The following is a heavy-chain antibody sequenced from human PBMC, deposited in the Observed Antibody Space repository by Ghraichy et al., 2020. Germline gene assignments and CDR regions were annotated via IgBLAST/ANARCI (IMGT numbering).Heavy chain of an antibody. CDR2: ISSSSSTI. CDR3: ARDRRGSYSTPVDY. D-gene: IGHD1-26*01. J-gene: IGHJ4*02. CDR1: GFTFSSYS. V-gene: IGHV3-48*04. Sequence: GGSLRLSCAASGFTFSSYSMNWVRQAPGKGLEWVSYISSSSSTIYYADSVKGRFTISRDNAKNSLYLQMNSLRAEDTAVYYCARDRRGSYSTPVDYWGQGTLVTVSS.